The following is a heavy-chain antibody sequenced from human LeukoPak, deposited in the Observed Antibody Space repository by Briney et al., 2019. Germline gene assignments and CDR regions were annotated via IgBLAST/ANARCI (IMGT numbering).Heavy chain of an antibody. CDR2: IIPIFGTA. J-gene: IGHJ6*02. Sequence: SVKVPCKASGGTFSSYAISWVRQAPGQGLEWMGGIIPIFGTANYAQKFQGRVTITADESTSTAYMELSSLRSEDTAVYYCARVEEYCSSTSCYYRNYYYYGMDVWGQGTTVTVSS. CDR3: ARVEEYCSSTSCYYRNYYYYGMDV. V-gene: IGHV1-69*01. CDR1: GGTFSSYA. D-gene: IGHD2-2*01.